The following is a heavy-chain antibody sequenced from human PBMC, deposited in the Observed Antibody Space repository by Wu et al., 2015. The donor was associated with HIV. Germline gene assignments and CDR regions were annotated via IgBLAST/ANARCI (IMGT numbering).Heavy chain of an antibody. J-gene: IGHJ4*02. CDR3: ARDATPITTEFDY. CDR2: INPSGGST. Sequence: QVQLVQSGAELRKSGASVKVSCGTSGYTFTNYYIHWVRQAPGRGLEWMAWINPSGGSTIYAEAFEGRITVTTDTSMKTVYMELESLTSRDTAMYFCARDATPITTEFDYWGQGTLITVSS. CDR1: GYTFTNYY. V-gene: IGHV1-2*02. D-gene: IGHD4-11*01.